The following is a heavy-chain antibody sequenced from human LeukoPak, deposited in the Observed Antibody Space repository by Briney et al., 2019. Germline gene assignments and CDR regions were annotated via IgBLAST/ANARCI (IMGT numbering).Heavy chain of an antibody. J-gene: IGHJ5*02. D-gene: IGHD3-10*01. CDR1: GYTFTSYD. Sequence: ASVKVSCKASGYTFTSYDINWVRQATGQGLEWMGWMNPNSGNTGYAQKFQGRVTMTRNTSISTAYMELSSLRSEGTAVYYCARGPRKPMVRGPYPFDPWGQGTLVTVSS. CDR2: MNPNSGNT. V-gene: IGHV1-8*01. CDR3: ARGPRKPMVRGPYPFDP.